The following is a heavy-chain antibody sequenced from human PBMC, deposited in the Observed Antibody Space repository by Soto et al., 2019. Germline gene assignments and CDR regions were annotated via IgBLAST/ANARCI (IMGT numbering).Heavy chain of an antibody. J-gene: IGHJ1*01. Sequence: GGSLRLSCEASGFTFRNFGMHWVRQTPGKGLEWVAVISYEGSNKYYVDSVKGRFTISRDNSKNTLYLEMNSLRAEDTAVYYCAKRRLNTITSLSDWWGQGVQVTVSS. V-gene: IGHV3-30*18. CDR2: ISYEGSNK. D-gene: IGHD3-16*02. CDR3: AKRRLNTITSLSDW. CDR1: GFTFRNFG.